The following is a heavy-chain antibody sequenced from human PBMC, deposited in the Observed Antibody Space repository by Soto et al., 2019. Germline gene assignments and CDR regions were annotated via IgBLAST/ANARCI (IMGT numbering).Heavy chain of an antibody. Sequence: QVQLQESGPGLVKPSGTLSLTCGVFGGSISNSNWWTWVRQPPEKGLEWIGQIYHTGSTNYSSSLMSRVTISLDKPNNQFSLKLSSVTAADTAVYYCAHRPIVGAAIWGQGTLVTVSS. CDR2: IYHTGST. V-gene: IGHV4-4*02. D-gene: IGHD1-26*01. CDR1: GGSISNSNW. J-gene: IGHJ4*02. CDR3: AHRPIVGAAI.